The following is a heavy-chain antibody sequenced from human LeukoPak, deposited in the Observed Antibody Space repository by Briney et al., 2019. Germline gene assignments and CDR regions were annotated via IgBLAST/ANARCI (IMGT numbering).Heavy chain of an antibody. CDR1: GGSISSCY. J-gene: IGHJ4*02. D-gene: IGHD1-26*01. V-gene: IGHV4-59*08. CDR2: IYYSGST. Sequence: PSETLSLTCTVSGGSISSCYWSWIRQPPGKGLEWIGYIYYSGSTNYNPSLKSRVTISVDTSKNQFSLKLSSVTAADTAVYYCARSSWYSGSYFDYWGQGTLVTVSS. CDR3: ARSSWYSGSYFDY.